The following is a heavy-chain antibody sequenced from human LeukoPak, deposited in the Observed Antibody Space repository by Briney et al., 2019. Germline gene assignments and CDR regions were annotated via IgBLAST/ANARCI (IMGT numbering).Heavy chain of an antibody. CDR3: ARTPTCQGLGGVPLRF. V-gene: IGHV1-18*04. CDR1: GYTFTSYG. Sequence: ASVTLSCKASGYTFTSYGISWVRQAPGQGLEWMGWISAYNGNTNYAQKLQDRVTMTTDTSTSTAYMELRSQRSDDTAVYYCARTPTCQGLGGVPLRFWGQGTLVNVFS. D-gene: IGHD3-16*01. CDR2: ISAYNGNT. J-gene: IGHJ4*02.